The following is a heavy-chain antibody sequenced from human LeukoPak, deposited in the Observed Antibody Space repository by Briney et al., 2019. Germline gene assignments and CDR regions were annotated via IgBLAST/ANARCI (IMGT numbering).Heavy chain of an antibody. Sequence: GESLRPSCKGSGYTFPSYWIGWVRQLPGKGLEWMGIIHPDDSDTRYSPSFQGQVTSSADKSISTAYLQSSSLKASDTAMHYCARRYCSGRNCYYFDYWGQGTLVTVSS. J-gene: IGHJ4*02. CDR3: ARRYCSGRNCYYFDY. CDR2: IHPDDSDT. CDR1: GYTFPSYW. D-gene: IGHD2-15*01. V-gene: IGHV5-51*01.